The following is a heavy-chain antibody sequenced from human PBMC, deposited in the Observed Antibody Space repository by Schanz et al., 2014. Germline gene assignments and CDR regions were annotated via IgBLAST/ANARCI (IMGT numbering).Heavy chain of an antibody. Sequence: EVQLLESGGGLVQPGGSLRLSCAASGFGFSSYSMNWVRQAPGKGLEWISYITYNGGTIYYADSVKGRFTISRDNAKNSLYLEMNSLRAEDTALYYCAKTLFPGGTQTFGNWGRGTLVTVSS. CDR1: GFGFSSYS. CDR2: ITYNGGTI. CDR3: AKTLFPGGTQTFGN. V-gene: IGHV3-48*01. D-gene: IGHD2-8*02. J-gene: IGHJ4*02.